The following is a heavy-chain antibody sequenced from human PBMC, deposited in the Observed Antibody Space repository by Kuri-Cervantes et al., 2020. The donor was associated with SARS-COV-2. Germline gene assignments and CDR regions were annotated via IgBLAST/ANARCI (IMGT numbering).Heavy chain of an antibody. D-gene: IGHD2-21*01. CDR1: GFTFSSYA. CDR2: ISYDGSNK. J-gene: IGHJ3*02. Sequence: LSLTCAASGFTFSSYAMHWVRQAPGKGLEWVAVISYDGSNKYYADSVKGRFIISRDNAKNSLYLQMTSLRAEDTAVYYCAREIEGFDIWGQGTMVTVSS. CDR3: AREIEGFDI. V-gene: IGHV3-30-3*01.